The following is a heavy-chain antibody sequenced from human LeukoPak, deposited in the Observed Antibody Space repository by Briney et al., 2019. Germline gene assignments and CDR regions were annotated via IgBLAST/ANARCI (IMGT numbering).Heavy chain of an antibody. CDR3: TRIVSGGNSGD. V-gene: IGHV3-49*04. Sequence: PGRSLRLSCTTSGFIFGDYVMNWVRQAPGKGLERVGLIRSKAYGGTTDYAASVKGRFNISRDDSKSIAYLQMNSLKTEDTAVYYCTRIVSGGNSGDWGQGTLVTVSS. CDR2: IRSKAYGGTT. D-gene: IGHD4-23*01. CDR1: GFIFGDYV. J-gene: IGHJ4*02.